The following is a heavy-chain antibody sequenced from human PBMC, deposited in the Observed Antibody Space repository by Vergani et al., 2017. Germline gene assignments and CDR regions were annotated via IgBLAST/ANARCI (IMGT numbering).Heavy chain of an antibody. CDR1: GFSLSRFW. D-gene: IGHD6-6*01. Sequence: EVQLVESGGGLVQPGGSLRLSCAASGFSLSRFWMSWVRQAPEKGLEWVAHISPDGSATSYVDSVKGRFTISRDNAKNSLYLQMNSLRAEDTAVYYCARAGGIAARQGFDYWGQGTLVTVSS. CDR2: ISPDGSAT. CDR3: ARAGGIAARQGFDY. V-gene: IGHV3-7*01. J-gene: IGHJ4*02.